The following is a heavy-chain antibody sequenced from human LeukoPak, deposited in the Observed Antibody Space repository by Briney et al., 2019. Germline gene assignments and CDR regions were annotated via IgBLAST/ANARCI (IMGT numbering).Heavy chain of an antibody. J-gene: IGHJ4*02. CDR1: GGTFSSYA. D-gene: IGHD1-1*01. Sequence: GASVKVSCKASGGTFSSYAISWVRQAPGQGLEWMGWISAYNGNTNYAQKLQGRVTMTTDTSTSTAYMELRSLRSDDTAVYYCAIASTTGTTRWDYWGQGTLVTVSS. V-gene: IGHV1-18*01. CDR3: AIASTTGTTRWDY. CDR2: ISAYNGNT.